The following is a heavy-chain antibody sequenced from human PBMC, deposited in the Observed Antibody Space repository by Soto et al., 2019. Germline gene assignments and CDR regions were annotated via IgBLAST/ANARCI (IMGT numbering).Heavy chain of an antibody. CDR1: GFTVSSHY. CDR2: IYSGGST. D-gene: IGHD6-19*01. V-gene: IGHV3-53*02. Sequence: EVQLVETGGGLIQPGGSLRLSCAASGFTVSSHYMSWVRQAPRKGLEWVSVIYSGGSTYYADSVKGRFTISRDNSKNTLYLQMNSLRAEDTAVYYCAGPSSGWSAHTGPGYFDLWGRGTLVTVSS. J-gene: IGHJ2*01. CDR3: AGPSSGWSAHTGPGYFDL.